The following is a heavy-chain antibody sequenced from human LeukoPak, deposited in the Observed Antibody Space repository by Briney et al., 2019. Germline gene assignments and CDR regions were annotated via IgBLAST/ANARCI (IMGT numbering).Heavy chain of an antibody. V-gene: IGHV4-39*01. CDR1: GGSISISSYY. Sequence: SETLSLTCTVSGGSISISSYYWGWIRQPPGKGLEWIGSIYYSGSTYYNPSLKSRITISVDTSKNQFSLKLSSVTATDTAVYYCASPPNYYDSSGYYGSGWYFDLWGRGTLVTVSS. J-gene: IGHJ2*01. CDR3: ASPPNYYDSSGYYGSGWYFDL. CDR2: IYYSGST. D-gene: IGHD3-22*01.